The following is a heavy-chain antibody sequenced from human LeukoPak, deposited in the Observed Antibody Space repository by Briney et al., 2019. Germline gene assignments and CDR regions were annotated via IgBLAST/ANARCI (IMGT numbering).Heavy chain of an antibody. Sequence: ASVKVSCKASGYTFTSYYMHWVRQAPGQGLEWMGIINPSGGSTSYAQKFQGRVTMTGDTSTSTVYMELSSLRSEDTAVYYCARDGIDDYGGPWGQGTLVTVSS. J-gene: IGHJ4*02. CDR1: GYTFTSYY. D-gene: IGHD4-23*01. V-gene: IGHV1-46*01. CDR3: ARDGIDDYGGP. CDR2: INPSGGST.